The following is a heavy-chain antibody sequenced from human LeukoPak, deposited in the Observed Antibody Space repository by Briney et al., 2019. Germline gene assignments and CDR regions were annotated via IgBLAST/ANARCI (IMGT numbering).Heavy chain of an antibody. CDR2: INPSGGST. CDR3: AINGDCSGGSCPYYFDY. D-gene: IGHD2-15*01. J-gene: IGHJ4*02. V-gene: IGHV1-46*01. CDR1: GYTFTGYY. Sequence: ASVKVSCKASGYTFTGYYMHWVRQAPGQGLEWMGIINPSGGSTSHAQKFQGRVTMTRDTSTSTVYMELSSLRSEDTAVYYCAINGDCSGGSCPYYFDYWGQGTLVTVSS.